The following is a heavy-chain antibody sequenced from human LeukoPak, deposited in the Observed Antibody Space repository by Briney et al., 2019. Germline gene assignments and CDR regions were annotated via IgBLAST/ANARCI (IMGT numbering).Heavy chain of an antibody. CDR1: GFIFSSYT. CDR3: ARDFSDTDWFDP. J-gene: IGHJ5*02. Sequence: GGSLRLSCAASGFIFSSYTLNWVRQAPGKGLEWVSSISTKSNNTYYADSVKGRFTISRDNAENSLFLQMNSLRAEDTAVYYCARDFSDTDWFDPWGQGTLVTVSS. D-gene: IGHD5-18*01. CDR2: ISTKSNNT. V-gene: IGHV3-21*01.